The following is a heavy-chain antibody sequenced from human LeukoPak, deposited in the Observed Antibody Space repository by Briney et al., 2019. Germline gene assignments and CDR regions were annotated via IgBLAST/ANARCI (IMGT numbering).Heavy chain of an antibody. CDR2: ISYDGSNK. J-gene: IGHJ4*02. CDR1: GFTFSSYG. D-gene: IGHD1-26*01. CDR3: ARWGLSGSYYGGFDY. V-gene: IGHV3-30*03. Sequence: QPGRSLRLSCAASGFTFSSYGMHWVRQAPGKGLEWVAVISYDGSNKYYADSVKGRFTISRDNSKNTLYLQMNSLRAEDTAVYYCARWGLSGSYYGGFDYWGQGTLVTVSS.